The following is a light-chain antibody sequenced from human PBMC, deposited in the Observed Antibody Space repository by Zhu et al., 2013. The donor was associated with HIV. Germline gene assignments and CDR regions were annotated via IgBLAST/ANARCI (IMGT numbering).Light chain of an antibody. V-gene: IGLV2-11*01. CDR1: SSDVGGYNF. CDR2: DVT. Sequence: QSALTQPRSVSGSPGQSVTISCTGTSSDVGGYNFVSWYQQFPGKVPKLIIYDVTKRPSGVPDRFSGSKSGNTAYLTISGLQAEDEADYYCNSYTDATTHVLFGGGTKLTVL. CDR3: NSYTDATTHVL. J-gene: IGLJ2*01.